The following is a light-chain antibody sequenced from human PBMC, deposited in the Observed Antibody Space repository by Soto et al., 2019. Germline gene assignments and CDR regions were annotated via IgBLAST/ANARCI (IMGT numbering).Light chain of an antibody. V-gene: IGKV1-39*01. J-gene: IGKJ5*01. CDR3: QQSYSTPIT. CDR2: AAS. CDR1: QSISSY. Sequence: DIQMTQSPSSLSASVGDRVTITCRASQSISSYLNWYQQKPGKAPKLQIYAASSLQSGVPSRFSGSGSGTVFTLTISSLQPEDFATYYCQQSYSTPITFGQGTRLEIK.